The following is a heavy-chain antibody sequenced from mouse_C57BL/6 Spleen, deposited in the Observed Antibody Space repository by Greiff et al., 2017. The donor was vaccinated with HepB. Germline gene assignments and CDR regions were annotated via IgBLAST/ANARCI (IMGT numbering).Heavy chain of an antibody. CDR1: GFTFSNYW. CDR2: IRLKSDNYAT. CDR3: TVDYGAWFAY. D-gene: IGHD2-4*01. Sequence: EVQRVESGGGLVQPGGSMKLSCVASGFTFSNYWMNWVRQSPEKGLEWVAQIRLKSDNYATHYAESVKGRFTISRDDSKSSVYLQMNNLRAEDTGIYYCTVDYGAWFAYWGQGTLVTVSA. J-gene: IGHJ3*01. V-gene: IGHV6-3*01.